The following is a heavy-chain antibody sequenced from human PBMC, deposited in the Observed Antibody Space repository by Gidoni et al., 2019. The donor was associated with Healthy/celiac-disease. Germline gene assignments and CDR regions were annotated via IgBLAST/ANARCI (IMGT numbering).Heavy chain of an antibody. Sequence: QVQLVESGGGVVQPGRSLRLSCAASGFTFSSYAMHWVRQAPGKGLGWGAGISYDGSNKNFADSVKGRFTISRDNSKNTLYLQMNSLRAEDTAVYYCARSPGIAAACMVYWGQGTLVTVSS. V-gene: IGHV3-30-3*01. CDR2: ISYDGSNK. J-gene: IGHJ4*02. D-gene: IGHD6-13*01. CDR1: GFTFSSYA. CDR3: ARSPGIAAACMVY.